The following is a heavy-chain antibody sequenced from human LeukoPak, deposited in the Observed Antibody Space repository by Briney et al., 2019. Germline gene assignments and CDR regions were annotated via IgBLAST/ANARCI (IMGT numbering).Heavy chain of an antibody. D-gene: IGHD2-15*01. J-gene: IGHJ5*02. V-gene: IGHV1-2*02. CDR1: GYTFTGYY. CDR2: INPNSGGT. Sequence: ASVKVSCKASGYTFTGYYMHWVRQAPGQGLEWMGWINPNSGGTNYAQKFQGRVTMTRDTSISTAYMELSRLRSDDTAVYYCARESGDCSGGSCYIDWFDPWGQGTLVTVSS. CDR3: ARESGDCSGGSCYIDWFDP.